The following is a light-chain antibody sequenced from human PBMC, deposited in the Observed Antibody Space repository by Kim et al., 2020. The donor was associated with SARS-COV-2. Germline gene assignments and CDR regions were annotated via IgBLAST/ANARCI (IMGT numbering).Light chain of an antibody. CDR2: DAS. CDR1: QSVSND. J-gene: IGKJ2*03. V-gene: IGKV3-11*01. Sequence: PATLSLSPGERATLSCRASQSVSNDLAWYQQKPGQAPRLLIFDASNRATGIPARFSGSGSGTDFTLTISSLEPEDFAVYYCQQRANWYSFGQ. CDR3: QQRANWYS.